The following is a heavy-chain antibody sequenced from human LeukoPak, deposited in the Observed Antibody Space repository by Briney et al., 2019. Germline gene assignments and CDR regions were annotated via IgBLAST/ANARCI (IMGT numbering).Heavy chain of an antibody. D-gene: IGHD6-13*01. CDR2: IYYSGST. Sequence: PSETLSLTCTVSGGSLSSYYWSWIRQPPGKGLEWIGYIYYSGSTNYNPSLKSRVTISVDKPKNQFSLKLSSVTAADTAIYYCARASGYSNRHCDYWGQGTLVTVSS. J-gene: IGHJ4*02. CDR1: GGSLSSYY. V-gene: IGHV4-59*12. CDR3: ARASGYSNRHCDY.